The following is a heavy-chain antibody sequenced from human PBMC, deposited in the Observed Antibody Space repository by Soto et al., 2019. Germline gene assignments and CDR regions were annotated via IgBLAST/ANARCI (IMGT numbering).Heavy chain of an antibody. D-gene: IGHD1-1*01. Sequence: GGSLRLSFVVSGLIFRREAWSWVRQAPGKGLEWVSRIPFIGEERYYEDSVKGRFTISRDNFKSTLYLQMNTLRAEDAAVYFYASEADRYGTVSFHXWGPGALVTVSX. CDR2: IPFIGEER. J-gene: IGHJ5*02. CDR3: ASEADRYGTVSFHX. V-gene: IGHV3-23*01. CDR1: GLIFRREA.